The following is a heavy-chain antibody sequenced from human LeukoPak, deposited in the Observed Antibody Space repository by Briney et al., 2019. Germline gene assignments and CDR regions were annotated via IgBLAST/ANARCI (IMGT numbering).Heavy chain of an antibody. J-gene: IGHJ5*02. CDR2: IIPIFGTA. Sequence: ASVKVSCKASGGTFSSNGISWVRQAPGQGLEWMGGIIPIFGTANYAQKFQGRVTISADESTSTAYMELSSLRSEDTAVYYCARDMKRSRARWENLGFDPWGQGTLVTVSS. CDR1: GGTFSSNG. V-gene: IGHV1-69*01. D-gene: IGHD1-26*01. CDR3: ARDMKRSRARWENLGFDP.